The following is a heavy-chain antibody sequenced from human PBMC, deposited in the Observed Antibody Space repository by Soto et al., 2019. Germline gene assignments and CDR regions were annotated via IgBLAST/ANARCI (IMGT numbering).Heavy chain of an antibody. V-gene: IGHV1-69*13. CDR2: IIPIFGTA. CDR1: GGTFSSYA. Sequence: SVKVSCKASGGTFSSYAISWVRQAPGQGLEWMGGIIPIFGTANYAQKFQGRVTITADESTSTAYMELSSLRSEDTAVYYCARVTTIFGVVITRQGMDVWGQGTTVTVSS. J-gene: IGHJ6*02. CDR3: ARVTTIFGVVITRQGMDV. D-gene: IGHD3-3*01.